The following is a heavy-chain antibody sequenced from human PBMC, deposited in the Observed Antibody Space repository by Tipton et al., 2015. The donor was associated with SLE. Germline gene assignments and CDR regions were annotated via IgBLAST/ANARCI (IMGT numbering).Heavy chain of an antibody. CDR3: ARAHDSSITPAFDI. D-gene: IGHD3-22*01. CDR2: IYYSGST. Sequence: TLSLTCTVSGGSISSYYWSWIRRPPGKGLEWIGYIYYSGSTNYNPSLKSRVTISVDTSKNQFSLKLSSVTAADTAVYYCARAHDSSITPAFDIWGQGTMVTVSS. J-gene: IGHJ3*02. CDR1: GGSISSYY. V-gene: IGHV4-59*08.